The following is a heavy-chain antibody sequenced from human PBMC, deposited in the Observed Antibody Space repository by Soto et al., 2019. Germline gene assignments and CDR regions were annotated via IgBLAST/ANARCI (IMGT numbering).Heavy chain of an antibody. CDR3: ARDRGGGYASDY. CDR1: GFNFDRYA. Sequence: QVQLVESGGGVVQPGRSLRLSCAAAGFNFDRYAIHWVRQSPGKGLEWVAIIWHDGSEKYYGDSVEGRFTISRDNSKNTVYLEMDSLRPEDTAVYLCARDRGGGYASDYWGQGTQVTVSP. V-gene: IGHV3-33*03. J-gene: IGHJ4*02. CDR2: IWHDGSEK. D-gene: IGHD5-12*01.